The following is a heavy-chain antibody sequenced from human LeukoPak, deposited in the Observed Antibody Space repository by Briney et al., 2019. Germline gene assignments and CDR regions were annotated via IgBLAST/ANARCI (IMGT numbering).Heavy chain of an antibody. D-gene: IGHD5-12*01. J-gene: IGHJ6*03. CDR1: GGSFSGYY. V-gene: IGHV4-34*01. CDR2: INHSGST. CDR3: ARGGYDFWHYYYYMGV. Sequence: SETLSLTCAVYGGSFSGYYWSWIRQPPGKGLEWIGEINHSGSTNYNPSLKSRVTISVDTSKNQFSLKLSSVTAADTAVYYCARGGYDFWHYYYYMGVWGKGTTVTVSS.